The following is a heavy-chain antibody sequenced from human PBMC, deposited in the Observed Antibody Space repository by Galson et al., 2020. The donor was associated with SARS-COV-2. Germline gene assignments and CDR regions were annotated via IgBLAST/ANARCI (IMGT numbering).Heavy chain of an antibody. J-gene: IGHJ5*02. V-gene: IGHV3-33*01. Sequence: QLGESLKISCAASGFTFSYYGMHWVRQAPGKGLEWVAVLWYDGSKQYYADSVKGRFTISRDDSQNTLSLQMSSLRAEDTAVYYCARQGSCSSPSCSNPNWLDPWGQGTLVTVSS. CDR1: GFTFSYYG. CDR2: LWYDGSKQ. CDR3: ARQGSCSSPSCSNPNWLDP. D-gene: IGHD2-2*01.